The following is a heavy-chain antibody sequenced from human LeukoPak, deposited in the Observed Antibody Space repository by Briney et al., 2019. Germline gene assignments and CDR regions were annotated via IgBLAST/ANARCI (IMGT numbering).Heavy chain of an antibody. J-gene: IGHJ4*02. V-gene: IGHV3-7*01. CDR3: ASALGYCSSTSCYEELGGGLDY. CDR2: INQDGGEK. CDR1: GFTFTNYW. Sequence: GGSLRLSCAASGFTFTNYWMSWVRQAPGKGLEWVANINQDGGEKYYVDSVKGRFTISRDNSKNTLYLQMNSLRAEDTAVYYCASALGYCSSTSCYEELGGGLDYWGQGTLVTVSS. D-gene: IGHD2-2*01.